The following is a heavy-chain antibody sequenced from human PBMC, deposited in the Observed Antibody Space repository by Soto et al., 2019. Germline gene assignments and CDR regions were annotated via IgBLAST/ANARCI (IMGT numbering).Heavy chain of an antibody. D-gene: IGHD3-22*01. J-gene: IGHJ4*02. Sequence: ASVKVSCKVSGYTLTELSMHWVRQAPGKGLEWMGGFDPEDGETIYAQKFQGRVTMTEDTSTDTAYMELSSLRSEDTAVYYCATDGHSHSQQLYYDSSGSPYYFDYWGQGTLVTVSS. V-gene: IGHV1-24*01. CDR1: GYTLTELS. CDR2: FDPEDGET. CDR3: ATDGHSHSQQLYYDSSGSPYYFDY.